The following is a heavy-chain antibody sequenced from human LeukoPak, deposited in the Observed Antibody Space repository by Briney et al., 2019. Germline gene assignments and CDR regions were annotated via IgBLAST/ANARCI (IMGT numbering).Heavy chain of an antibody. Sequence: GGSLRLSCAASGFTFSSYAMSWVRQAPGKGLEWVSAISGSGGSTYYADSVKGRFTISRDNSKNTLYLQMSSLRAEDTAVYYCAKDLRVWDIVVVPAASEVDYWGQGTLVTVSS. V-gene: IGHV3-23*01. CDR2: ISGSGGST. D-gene: IGHD2-2*01. J-gene: IGHJ4*02. CDR1: GFTFSSYA. CDR3: AKDLRVWDIVVVPAASEVDY.